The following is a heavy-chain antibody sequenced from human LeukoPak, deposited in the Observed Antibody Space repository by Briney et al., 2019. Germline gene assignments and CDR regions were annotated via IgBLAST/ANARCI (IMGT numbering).Heavy chain of an antibody. CDR2: INHSGST. J-gene: IGHJ3*02. D-gene: IGHD5-18*01. CDR1: GGSFSGYY. CDR3: ARDWIQLWLGPSDDAFDI. V-gene: IGHV4-34*01. Sequence: PSETLSLTCAVYGGSFSGYYWSWIRQPPGKGLEWIGEINHSGSTNYNPSLKSRVTISVDTSKNQFSLKLSSVTAADTAVYYCARDWIQLWLGPSDDAFDIWGQGTMVTVSS.